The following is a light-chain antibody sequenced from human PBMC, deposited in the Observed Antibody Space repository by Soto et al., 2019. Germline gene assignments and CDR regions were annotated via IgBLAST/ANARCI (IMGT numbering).Light chain of an antibody. CDR2: TTS. Sequence: DIQMTQSASSLSASVGDRVTIPCRASQSVSSYVNWYQHKPGKAPKLLIFTTSSLESGVPSRFSGSGSGTDFTLTISSLHPEYFATYYCQQTSIIPWTFGQGTTVEF. CDR1: QSVSSY. V-gene: IGKV1-39*01. CDR3: QQTSIIPWT. J-gene: IGKJ1*01.